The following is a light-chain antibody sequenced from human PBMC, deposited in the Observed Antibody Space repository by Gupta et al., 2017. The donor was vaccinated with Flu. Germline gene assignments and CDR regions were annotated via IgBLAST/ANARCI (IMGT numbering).Light chain of an antibody. V-gene: IGKV1-5*03. CDR1: QKINTW. CDR2: NTS. J-gene: IGKJ1*01. CDR3: QQYYSYSWT. Sequence: EIQITQSQPTLSASVGDRVTISCRASQKINTWLAWFQQKPGKAPKALIYNTSTLENGVPSRFIGGGSGTEFTLTITSLHPDEFATYFCQQYYSYSWTFGPGTRVESK.